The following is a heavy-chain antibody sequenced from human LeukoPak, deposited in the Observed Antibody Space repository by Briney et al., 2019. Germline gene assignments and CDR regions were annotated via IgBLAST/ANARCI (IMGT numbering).Heavy chain of an antibody. CDR3: ARQPASGINFDS. J-gene: IGHJ4*02. Sequence: SETLSLTCTISGGSISAYYWSWVRQPPGKGLEWIGRVFIGGSTNYNPSRKTRVTISLDKAKNQFSLRLTSVTPADTAVYYCARQPASGINFDSWGQGTLVAVSS. CDR1: GGSISAYY. V-gene: IGHV4-4*07. D-gene: IGHD1-1*01. CDR2: VFIGGST.